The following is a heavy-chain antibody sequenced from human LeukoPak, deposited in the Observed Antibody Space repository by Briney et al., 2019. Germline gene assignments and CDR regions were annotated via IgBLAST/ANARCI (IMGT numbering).Heavy chain of an antibody. J-gene: IGHJ3*02. D-gene: IGHD5-12*01. CDR3: ARDGIVAGLPIDDFDI. V-gene: IGHV3-21*01. Sequence: GGSLRLSCAASGFTFSSYSMNWVRQAPGKGLEWVSSISSSSSYIYYADSVKGRFTISRDNAKNSLYLQMNSLRAEDTAEYYCARDGIVAGLPIDDFDIWGQGTMVTVSS. CDR2: ISSSSSYI. CDR1: GFTFSSYS.